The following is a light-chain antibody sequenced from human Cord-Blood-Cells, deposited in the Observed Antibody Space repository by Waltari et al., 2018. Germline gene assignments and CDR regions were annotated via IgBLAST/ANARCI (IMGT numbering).Light chain of an antibody. CDR2: EVS. CDR1: SRDVGGYHY. Sequence: QSALTQPPSASGSPGQSVTISCTGTSRDVGGYHYVSWYQKHPGKAPKLMIYEVSKRPSGVPDRCSCAKSANTASLTVSGLQPEDEADYYCSSSAGSNNLVFGGGTKLTVL. CDR3: SSSAGSNNLV. V-gene: IGLV2-8*01. J-gene: IGLJ2*01.